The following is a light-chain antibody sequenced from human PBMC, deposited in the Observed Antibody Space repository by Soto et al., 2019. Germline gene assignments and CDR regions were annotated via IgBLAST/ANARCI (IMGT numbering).Light chain of an antibody. CDR1: QSINSY. J-gene: IGKJ3*01. CDR2: AAS. V-gene: IGKV1-39*01. CDR3: QQSYDTLFT. Sequence: DIQMTQSPSSLSASVGDRVTITCRASQSINSYLNWYQQKPGKAPNLLIYAASSLQSGVPSRFSGSGSGTDFTLTISSLQPEDFATYYCQQSYDTLFTFGPGTKVDIK.